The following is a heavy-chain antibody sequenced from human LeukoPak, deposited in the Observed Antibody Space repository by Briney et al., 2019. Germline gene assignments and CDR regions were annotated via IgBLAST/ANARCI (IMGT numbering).Heavy chain of an antibody. D-gene: IGHD4-11*01. CDR3: ARAFPEGPYSNPRHFDY. CDR1: GGSFSGYY. J-gene: IGHJ4*02. CDR2: INHSGST. V-gene: IGHV4-34*01. Sequence: KPSETLSLTCAVYGGSFSGYYWSWIRQPPGKGLEWIGEINHSGSTNYNPSLKSRVTISVDTSKNQFSLKLSSVTAADTAVYYCARAFPEGPYSNPRHFDYWGQGTLVTVSS.